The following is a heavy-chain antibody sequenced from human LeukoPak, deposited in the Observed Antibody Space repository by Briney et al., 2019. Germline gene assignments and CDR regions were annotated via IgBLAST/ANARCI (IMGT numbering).Heavy chain of an antibody. V-gene: IGHV4-39*07. CDR1: GGSISSSSYY. D-gene: IGHD3-10*01. CDR3: ARWCMVRGPQAAFDI. Sequence: ASETLSLTCTVSGGSISSSSYYWGWIRQPPGKGLEWIGSIYYSGSTYYNPSLKSRVTISVDTSKNQFSLKLSSVTAADTAVYYCARWCMVRGPQAAFDIWGQGTMVTVSS. CDR2: IYYSGST. J-gene: IGHJ3*02.